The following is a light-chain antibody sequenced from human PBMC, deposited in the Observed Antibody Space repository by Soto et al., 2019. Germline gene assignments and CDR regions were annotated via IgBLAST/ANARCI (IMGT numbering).Light chain of an antibody. CDR1: QGIGAW. V-gene: IGKV1-12*01. J-gene: IGKJ4*01. CDR3: QQANGFPLT. Sequence: DIQMTQSPPSVSASVGDRVTITCRASQGIGAWLAWYQQKPGKAPKLLIHGASSLPSGVPSRFSGGGSGTDFTLTSTRLQPEDFATYFCQQANGFPLTLGGGTKVEIK. CDR2: GAS.